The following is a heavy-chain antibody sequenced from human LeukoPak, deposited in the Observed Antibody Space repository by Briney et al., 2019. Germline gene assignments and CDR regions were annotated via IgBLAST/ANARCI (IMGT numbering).Heavy chain of an antibody. CDR1: GGSFSGYY. CDR3: ATLLYGSGSYPTRDDAFDI. J-gene: IGHJ3*02. Sequence: SETLSLTCAVYGGSFSGYYWSWIRQPPGEGLEWIGYIYHSGSTNYNPSLKSRVTISVDTSKNQFSLKLSSVTAADTAVYYCATLLYGSGSYPTRDDAFDIWGQGTMVTVSS. CDR2: IYHSGST. D-gene: IGHD3-10*01. V-gene: IGHV4-59*01.